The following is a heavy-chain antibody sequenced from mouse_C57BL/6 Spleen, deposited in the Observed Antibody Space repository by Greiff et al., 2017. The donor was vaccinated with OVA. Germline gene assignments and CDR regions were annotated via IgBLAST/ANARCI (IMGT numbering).Heavy chain of an antibody. J-gene: IGHJ4*01. V-gene: IGHV1-59*01. Sequence: QVQLQQSGAELVRPGTSVKLSCKASGYTFTSYWMHWVKQRPGQGLEWIGVIDPSDSYTNYNQKFKGKATLTVDTSSSTAYMQLSSLTSEDSAVYYCARGYSNRAMDYWGQGTSVTVSS. D-gene: IGHD2-5*01. CDR3: ARGYSNRAMDY. CDR1: GYTFTSYW. CDR2: IDPSDSYT.